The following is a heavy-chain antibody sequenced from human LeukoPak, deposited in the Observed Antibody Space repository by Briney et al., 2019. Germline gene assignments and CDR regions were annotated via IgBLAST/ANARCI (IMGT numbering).Heavy chain of an antibody. J-gene: IGHJ4*02. V-gene: IGHV1-2*04. CDR1: GYTFTGYY. CDR3: ARGPPNWGYDY. Sequence: ASVKVSCKASGYTFTGYYMHWVRQAPGQGLEWMGWINPNSGGTNYAQKFQGWVTMTRNTSISTAYMELSSLRSDDTAVYYCARGPPNWGYDYWGPGTLVTVSS. D-gene: IGHD7-27*01. CDR2: INPNSGGT.